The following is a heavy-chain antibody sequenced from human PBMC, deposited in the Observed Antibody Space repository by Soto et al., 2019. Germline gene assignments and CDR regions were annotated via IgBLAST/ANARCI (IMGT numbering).Heavy chain of an antibody. CDR2: IYHGST. Sequence: PSETLSLTCAVSGGSISSGGYSWSWIRQPPGKGLEWIGYIYHGSTYYNPSLKSRVTISVDRSKNQFSLKLSSVTAADTAVYYCARVWTTVTNWFDPWGQGTLVTVSS. D-gene: IGHD4-17*01. CDR1: GGSISSGGYS. V-gene: IGHV4-30-2*01. CDR3: ARVWTTVTNWFDP. J-gene: IGHJ5*02.